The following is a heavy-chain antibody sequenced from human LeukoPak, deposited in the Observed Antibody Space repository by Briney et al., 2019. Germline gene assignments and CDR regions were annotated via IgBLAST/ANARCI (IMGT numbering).Heavy chain of an antibody. V-gene: IGHV5-10-1*01. CDR2: IDPSDSYT. CDR1: GYSFTSYW. J-gene: IGHJ5*02. D-gene: IGHD2-15*01. Sequence: GESLKISSKGSGYSFTSYWISWVRQMPGKGLEWMGRIDPSDSYTNYSPSFQGHVTISADKSISTAYLQWSSLKASDTAMYYCARHRFGLAATDWFDPWGQGTLVTVSS. CDR3: ARHRFGLAATDWFDP.